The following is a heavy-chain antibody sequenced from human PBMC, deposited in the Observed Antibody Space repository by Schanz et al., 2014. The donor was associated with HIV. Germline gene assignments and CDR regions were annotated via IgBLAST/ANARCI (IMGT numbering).Heavy chain of an antibody. V-gene: IGHV1-18*01. CDR3: ARDKSGSSWYDS. D-gene: IGHD6-13*01. CDR2: ISAYNGNT. J-gene: IGHJ5*01. Sequence: QVQLVQSGVEVKKPGASVKVSCKASGYTFTSHGITWVRQAPGQGLEWMGWISAYNGNTNYAQKFQGRVTMSTDTSTNTAYMELRSLRSDDTAVYYCARDKSGSSWYDSWGQGTLVTVSS. CDR1: GYTFTSHG.